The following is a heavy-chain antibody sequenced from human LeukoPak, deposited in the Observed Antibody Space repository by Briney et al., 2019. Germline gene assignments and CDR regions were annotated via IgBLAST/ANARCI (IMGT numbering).Heavy chain of an antibody. D-gene: IGHD6-13*01. V-gene: IGHV3-9*01. CDR2: ISWNSGSI. J-gene: IGHJ4*02. CDR1: GFTFDDYA. Sequence: GGSLRLSCAASGFTFDDYAMHWVRQAPGKGLEWVSGISWNSGSIGYADSVKGRFTISRDNAKNSLYLQMNSLRAEDTALYYCAAWAAAGTDFDYWGQGTLVTVSS. CDR3: AAWAAAGTDFDY.